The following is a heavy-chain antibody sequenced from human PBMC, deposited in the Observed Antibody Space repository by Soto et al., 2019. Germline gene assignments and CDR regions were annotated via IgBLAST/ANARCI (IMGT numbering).Heavy chain of an antibody. CDR3: ARGQLYSSGWYDY. CDR1: GFTFTSST. D-gene: IGHD6-19*01. J-gene: IGHJ4*02. Sequence: ASVKVSCKASGFTFTSSTVQWVRQARGQRLEWIGWIVVGSGNTNSAQMFQERVTITRDMSTSTVYMELSSLRSEDTAVYYCARGQLYSSGWYDYWGQGTLVTVSS. V-gene: IGHV1-58*01. CDR2: IVVGSGNT.